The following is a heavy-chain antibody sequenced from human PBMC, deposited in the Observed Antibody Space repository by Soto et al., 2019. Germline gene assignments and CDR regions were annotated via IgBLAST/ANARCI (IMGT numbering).Heavy chain of an antibody. CDR1: GITFSGYW. V-gene: IGHV3-74*01. CDR3: ATVFEH. CDR2: VDSAGSGT. J-gene: IGHJ4*02. Sequence: VPLVESGGGSVQPGGSLRLSCVASGITFSGYWMHWVRQVPGKGLVWVARVDSAGSGTSYAGSVKGRFTISRDNAKNTLSLQMDSLRVEDTAVYYCATVFEHWGQGIAVTVSS.